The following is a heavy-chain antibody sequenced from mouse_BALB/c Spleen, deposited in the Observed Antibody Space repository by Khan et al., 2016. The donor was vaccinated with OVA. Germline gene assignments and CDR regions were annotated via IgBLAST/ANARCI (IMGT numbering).Heavy chain of an antibody. CDR2: ISSGGSYT. Sequence: EVPGVESGGDLVKPGGSLKLSCAASGFTFSTYGMSWVRQTPDKRLEWVATISSGGSYTYYPDNVKGRFTISRDHAKNTLYLQMSSLKSEDTAMYYCARLAYYYNSEGFAYWGQGTLVTVSA. D-gene: IGHD1-1*01. CDR1: GFTFSTYG. J-gene: IGHJ3*01. V-gene: IGHV5-6*01. CDR3: ARLAYYYNSEGFAY.